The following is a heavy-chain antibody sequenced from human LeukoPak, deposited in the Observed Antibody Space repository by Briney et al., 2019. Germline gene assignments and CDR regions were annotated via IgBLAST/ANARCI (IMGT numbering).Heavy chain of an antibody. Sequence: ASVKVSCKASGYTFTGYYMHWVRQAPGQGLEWMGWINPNSGGTNYAQKFQGRVTMTRDTSISTAYMELSRLRSDDTAVYYCARDGRGYCSSTSCYLFDPWGQGTLVTVSS. J-gene: IGHJ5*02. CDR1: GYTFTGYY. V-gene: IGHV1-2*02. CDR3: ARDGRGYCSSTSCYLFDP. CDR2: INPNSGGT. D-gene: IGHD2-2*01.